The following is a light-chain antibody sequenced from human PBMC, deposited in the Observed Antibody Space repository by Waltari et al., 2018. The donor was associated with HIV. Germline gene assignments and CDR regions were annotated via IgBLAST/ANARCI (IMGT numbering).Light chain of an antibody. CDR3: QQYNNYSRT. J-gene: IGKJ1*01. CDR2: KAS. V-gene: IGKV1-5*03. Sequence: DIQMTQSPGTLSASIGDTVTITCRASQDISIWLAWYQQKLGKTPKLLISKASHLESGVPSRFSGSGSATEFTLTITTLQPSDFATYYGQQYNNYSRTFGQGTNVEI. CDR1: QDISIW.